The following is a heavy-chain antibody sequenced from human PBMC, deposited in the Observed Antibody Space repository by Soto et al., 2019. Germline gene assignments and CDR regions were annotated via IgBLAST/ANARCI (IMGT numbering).Heavy chain of an antibody. D-gene: IGHD1-1*01. CDR2: VYQTVSA. V-gene: IGHV4-38-2*01. Sequence: ASETLSLTCAVSGYSISSGFYWAWIRQTPGKGLEWIGSVYQTVSASYNPSLQSRVTISVDIAKNHFSLELKSVTAAEXAVYDRAKGMGHRNPFDYWGQGTXVTVSS. CDR1: GYSISSGFY. CDR3: AKGMGHRNPFDY. J-gene: IGHJ4*02.